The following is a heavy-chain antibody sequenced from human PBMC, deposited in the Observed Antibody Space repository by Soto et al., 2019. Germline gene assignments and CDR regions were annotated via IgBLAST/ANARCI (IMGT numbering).Heavy chain of an antibody. Sequence: SETLSLTCTVSGGSISSYYWSWIRQPPGKGLEWIGYIYYSGSTNYNPSLKSRVTISVDTSKNQFSLKLSSVTAADTAVYYCARNPAVGYYDSSGYYPGDYYGMDVWGQGTTVTVSS. CDR2: IYYSGST. V-gene: IGHV4-59*01. D-gene: IGHD3-22*01. CDR1: GGSISSYY. CDR3: ARNPAVGYYDSSGYYPGDYYGMDV. J-gene: IGHJ6*02.